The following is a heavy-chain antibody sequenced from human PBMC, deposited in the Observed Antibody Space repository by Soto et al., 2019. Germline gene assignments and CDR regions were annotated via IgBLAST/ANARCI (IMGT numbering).Heavy chain of an antibody. V-gene: IGHV1-18*01. CDR3: AREVWYDFWGGYDAFDI. CDR1: GYTFTSYG. D-gene: IGHD3-3*01. J-gene: IGHJ3*02. CDR2: ISAYNGNT. Sequence: ASVKVSCKASGYTFTSYGISWVRQAPGQGLEWMGWISAYNGNTNYAQKLQGRVTMTTDTSTSTAYMELRSLRSDDTAVYYCAREVWYDFWGGYDAFDIWGQGTMVTVSS.